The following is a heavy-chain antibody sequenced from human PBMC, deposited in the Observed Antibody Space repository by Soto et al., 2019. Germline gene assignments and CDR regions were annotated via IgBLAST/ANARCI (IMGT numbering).Heavy chain of an antibody. D-gene: IGHD3-9*01. J-gene: IGHJ4*02. CDR2: IIPILGIP. CDR1: GGTFSSYT. CDR3: VRGADILTGSDY. V-gene: IGHV1-69*02. Sequence: QVQLVQSGAEVKKPGSSVKVSCRASGGTFSSYTISWVRQAPGQGLEWMGRIIPILGIPHYAQKFQGRVTITADISTSTAYMELSSLRSEDTAVYYCVRGADILTGSDYWGQGTLVTVSS.